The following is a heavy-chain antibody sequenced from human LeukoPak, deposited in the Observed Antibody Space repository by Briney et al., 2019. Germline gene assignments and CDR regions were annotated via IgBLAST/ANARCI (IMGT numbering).Heavy chain of an antibody. CDR3: ARAQSRFLEWSYYFDY. D-gene: IGHD3-3*01. J-gene: IGHJ4*02. V-gene: IGHV3-48*02. CDR2: ISSSSSTT. CDR1: GFTFSSYS. Sequence: GGSLRLSCAASGFTFSSYSMNWVRQAPGKGLEWVSYISSSSSTTYYADSVKGRFTISRDNAKNSLYLQMNSLRDEDTAVYYCARAQSRFLEWSYYFDYWGQGTLVTVSS.